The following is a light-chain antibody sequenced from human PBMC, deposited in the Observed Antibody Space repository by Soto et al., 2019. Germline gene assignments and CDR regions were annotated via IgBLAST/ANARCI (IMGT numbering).Light chain of an antibody. Sequence: EIVMTQSPATLSVSPGERATLSCRASQSVSTYLAWYQQKPGQAPRLLSYGASTRATGIPDRISGSGSGTEFPLIISSLQSEDSAVYYCQKYKNWPLTFGGGTTVEIK. CDR1: QSVSTY. J-gene: IGKJ4*01. CDR3: QKYKNWPLT. V-gene: IGKV3-15*01. CDR2: GAS.